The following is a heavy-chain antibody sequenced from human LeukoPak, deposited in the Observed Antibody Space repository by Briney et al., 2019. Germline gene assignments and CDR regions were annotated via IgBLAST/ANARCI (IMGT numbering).Heavy chain of an antibody. CDR2: IKQDGREK. J-gene: IGHJ4*02. D-gene: IGHD4-23*01. Sequence: GGSLRLSCAASGFTFSGYWMSWVRQAPGKGLEWVANIKQDGREKNYVDSVKGRFTISRDNAKNSLYLQMNSLRAEDTAVYYCAANSYFDYWGQGTLVTVSS. CDR1: GFTFSGYW. V-gene: IGHV3-7*01. CDR3: AANSYFDY.